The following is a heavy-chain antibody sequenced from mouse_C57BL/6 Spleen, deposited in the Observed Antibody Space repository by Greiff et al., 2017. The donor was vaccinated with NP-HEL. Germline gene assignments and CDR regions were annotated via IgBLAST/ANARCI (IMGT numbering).Heavy chain of an antibody. CDR3: ARSITTAGDWYFDV. J-gene: IGHJ1*03. CDR2: IRNKANGYTT. Sequence: EVNVVVSGGGLVQPGGSLSLSCAASGFTFTDYYMSWVRQPPGKALEWLGFIRNKANGYTTEYSASVKGRFTISRDNSQSILYLQMNALRAEDSATYYCARSITTAGDWYFDVWGTGTTVTVSS. CDR1: GFTFTDYY. V-gene: IGHV7-3*01. D-gene: IGHD1-2*01.